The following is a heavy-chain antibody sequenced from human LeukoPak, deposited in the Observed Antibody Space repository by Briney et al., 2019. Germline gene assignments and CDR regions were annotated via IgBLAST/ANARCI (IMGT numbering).Heavy chain of an antibody. V-gene: IGHV3-66*01. Sequence: GGSLRLSCADSGFTVSSNYMSWVRQAPGKGLEWISVIYSGGTTYYGDSVKGRFTISRDNSKNTLYLQMNSLRAEDTAVYYCAREVTMVRGGTDPPSGGLNWGQGTLVTVSS. D-gene: IGHD3-10*01. CDR1: GFTVSSNY. J-gene: IGHJ4*02. CDR2: IYSGGTT. CDR3: AREVTMVRGGTDPPSGGLN.